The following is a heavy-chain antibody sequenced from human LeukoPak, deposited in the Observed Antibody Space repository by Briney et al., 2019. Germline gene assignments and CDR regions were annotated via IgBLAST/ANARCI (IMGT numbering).Heavy chain of an antibody. V-gene: IGHV3-23*01. J-gene: IGHJ3*02. CDR3: AKVRDYVWGSYAFDI. Sequence: GGSLRLSCVASGFTLSSYAMSWVRQAPGKGLEWVSAISGSGGSTYYADSVKGRFTISRDKSKSTLYLQMNSLRAEDTAVYYCAKVRDYVWGSYAFDIWGQGTMVTVSS. CDR1: GFTLSSYA. D-gene: IGHD3-16*01. CDR2: ISGSGGST.